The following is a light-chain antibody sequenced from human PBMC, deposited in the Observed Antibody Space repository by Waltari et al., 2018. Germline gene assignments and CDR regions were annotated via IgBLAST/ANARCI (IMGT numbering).Light chain of an antibody. V-gene: IGLV3-21*01. CDR1: NVGGKS. Sequence: SYVLTQPPSASVAPGKTATIACGGNNVGGKSVQWYQQKPGQAPVLVVHDDNARPARIAHRLSGSNTDDTATLTISRVEVGDEADYYCQVWDSSPETVVFGGGTKLTVL. CDR2: DDN. CDR3: QVWDSSPETVV. J-gene: IGLJ2*01.